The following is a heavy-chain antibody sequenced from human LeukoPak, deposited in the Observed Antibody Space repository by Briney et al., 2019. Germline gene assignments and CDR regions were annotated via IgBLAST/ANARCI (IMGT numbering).Heavy chain of an antibody. Sequence: SQTLSLTCTVSGGSISSGGYYWSWIRQPPGKGLEWIVYIYHGGSTYYNPSLKSRVTISVDRSKNQFSLKLSSVTAADTAVYYCARGPTSTIFGTKRNNWFDPWGQGTLVTVSS. CDR3: ARGPTSTIFGTKRNNWFDP. CDR1: GGSISSGGYY. V-gene: IGHV4-30-2*01. D-gene: IGHD3-3*01. J-gene: IGHJ5*02. CDR2: IYHGGST.